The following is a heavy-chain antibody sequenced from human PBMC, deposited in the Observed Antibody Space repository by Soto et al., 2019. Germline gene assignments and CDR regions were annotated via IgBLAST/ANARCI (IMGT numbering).Heavy chain of an antibody. CDR1: GFTFSGSA. V-gene: IGHV3-73*01. J-gene: IGHJ6*02. Sequence: GGSLILSCAASGFTFSGSAMHWVRQASGKGLEWVGRIRSKANSYATAYAASVKGRFTISRDDSKNTAYLQMNSLKTEDTAVYYCFSLIVVVPAAQTTDYGMDVWGQGTTVTVSS. CDR2: IRSKANSYAT. CDR3: FSLIVVVPAAQTTDYGMDV. D-gene: IGHD2-2*01.